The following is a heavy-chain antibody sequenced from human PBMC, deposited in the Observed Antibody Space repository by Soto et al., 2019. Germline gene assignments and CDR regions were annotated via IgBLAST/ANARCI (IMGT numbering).Heavy chain of an antibody. CDR2: INPSGGST. Sequence: QVQLVQSGAEVKKPGASMKVSCKASGYIFANHYIHWVRQAPGQGLEWMGIINPSGGSTNYLQKFQGRVTMTSDKSTSTVYMELSSLRSEDTAVYFCARADYYDGSGFYYDYWGQGTLVTVSS. V-gene: IGHV1-46*01. CDR1: GYIFANHY. D-gene: IGHD3-22*01. J-gene: IGHJ4*02. CDR3: ARADYYDGSGFYYDY.